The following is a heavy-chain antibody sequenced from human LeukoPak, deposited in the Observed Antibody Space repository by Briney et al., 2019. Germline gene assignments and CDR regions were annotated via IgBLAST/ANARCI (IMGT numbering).Heavy chain of an antibody. Sequence: SQTLSLTCAISGDSVSTNSAAWNWIRQSPSRDLEWLGRTYYRSKWYNDYAVSVRSRITINPDTSKNQFSLQLNSVSPDDTAVYYCAREGVAGDNWFDPWGQGTLVTVSS. CDR2: TYYRSKWYN. V-gene: IGHV6-1*01. CDR1: GDSVSTNSAA. D-gene: IGHD6-19*01. J-gene: IGHJ5*02. CDR3: AREGVAGDNWFDP.